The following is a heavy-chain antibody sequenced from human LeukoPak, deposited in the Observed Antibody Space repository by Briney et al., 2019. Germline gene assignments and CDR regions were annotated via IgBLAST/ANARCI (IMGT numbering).Heavy chain of an antibody. D-gene: IGHD2-2*01. J-gene: IGHJ6*03. CDR3: ARGFCNSNSCPDFYNQHMDV. V-gene: IGHV4-4*07. CDR1: GGSISNYH. Sequence: SETLSLTCTVSGGSISNYHWNWIRQPAGKGLEWIGHIYIGGSTTYNPSLKSRVTMSVDTSKNQFSLRLSSVTAADTALYYCARGFCNSNSCPDFYNQHMDVWGKGTTVTVSS. CDR2: IYIGGST.